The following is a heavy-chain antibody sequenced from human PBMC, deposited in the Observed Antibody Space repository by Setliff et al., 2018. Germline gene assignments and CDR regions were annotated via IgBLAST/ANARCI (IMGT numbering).Heavy chain of an antibody. J-gene: IGHJ6*03. CDR1: RASVTSYY. D-gene: IGHD3-10*01. CDR3: ARDNRARHYMDV. V-gene: IGHV4-4*07. Sequence: SETLSLTCTVSRASVTSYYWNWIRQPAGKGLEWIGRTSTSGGSNYNPSLKSRVMMSVDPSKNQFSLNLSSVTAADTAVYYCARDNRARHYMDVWGKGTTVTVSS. CDR2: TSTSGGS.